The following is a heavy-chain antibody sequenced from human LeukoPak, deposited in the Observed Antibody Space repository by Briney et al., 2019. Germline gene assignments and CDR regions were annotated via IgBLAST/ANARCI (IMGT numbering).Heavy chain of an antibody. J-gene: IGHJ5*02. CDR3: ARDYYLGIVDQ. Sequence: GGSLRLSCEASGFIFSNHWMHWVRQAPGRGLVWVSVISKDGSTSIYADSVRGRLTISRDSAKNTLYLQMNSLRVEDTAVYYCARDYYLGIVDQWGQGTRVTVSS. V-gene: IGHV3-74*01. CDR1: GFIFSNHW. D-gene: IGHD7-27*01. CDR2: ISKDGSTS.